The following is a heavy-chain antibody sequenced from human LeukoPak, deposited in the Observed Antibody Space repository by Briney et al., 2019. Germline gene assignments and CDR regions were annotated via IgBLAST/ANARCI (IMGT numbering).Heavy chain of an antibody. V-gene: IGHV1-46*01. D-gene: IGHD3-22*01. CDR2: ISPSGGST. J-gene: IGHJ4*02. CDR1: GYTFTSNY. CDR3: ARGAGSYYYDSSGYGFYFDY. Sequence: ASVKVSCKAFGYTFTSNYMHWVRQAPGQGPEWMGVISPSGGSTTYAQKFQGRVTITADESTSTAYMELSSLRSEDTAVYYCARGAGSYYYDSSGYGFYFDYWGQGTLVTVSS.